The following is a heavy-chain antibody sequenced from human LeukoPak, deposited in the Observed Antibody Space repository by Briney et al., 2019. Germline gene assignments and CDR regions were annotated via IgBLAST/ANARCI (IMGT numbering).Heavy chain of an antibody. D-gene: IGHD3-22*01. CDR3: ARKGDYYDSSGYLGGFDY. Sequence: SETLSLTCAVYGGSFSGYYWSWIRQPPGKGLEWIGEINHSGSTNYNPSLKSRVTISVDTSKNQFSLKLSSVTAADTAVYYCARKGDYYDSSGYLGGFDYWGQGTLVTVSS. V-gene: IGHV4-34*01. CDR2: INHSGST. J-gene: IGHJ4*02. CDR1: GGSFSGYY.